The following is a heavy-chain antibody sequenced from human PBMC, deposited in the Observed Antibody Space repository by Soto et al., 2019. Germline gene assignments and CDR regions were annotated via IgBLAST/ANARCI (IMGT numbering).Heavy chain of an antibody. J-gene: IGHJ4*02. V-gene: IGHV4-4*07. Sequence: SETLSLTCTVSGGSISGYFWSWIRQPAGKGLEWIGRIYTTGSTNFNPSLKSRVSMSVDTSKNQFSLKLSSVTAADTAVYYCARGLPGLGVAHIDYWGQGTLVTVSS. D-gene: IGHD6-19*01. CDR1: GGSISGYF. CDR2: IYTTGST. CDR3: ARGLPGLGVAHIDY.